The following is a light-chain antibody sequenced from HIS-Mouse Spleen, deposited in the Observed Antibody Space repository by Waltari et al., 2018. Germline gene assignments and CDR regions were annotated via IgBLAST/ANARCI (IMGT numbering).Light chain of an antibody. CDR2: AAS. CDR1: QGISSY. CDR3: QQSYSTPNT. V-gene: IGKV1-8*01. J-gene: IGKJ2*01. Sequence: AIRMTQSPSSLSASTGDRVTITCRASQGISSYLAWYQQKPGKAPKLLIYAASTLQSGVPSRFSGSGSGTDLTLTISCLQSEDFATYYCQQSYSTPNTFGQGTKLEIK.